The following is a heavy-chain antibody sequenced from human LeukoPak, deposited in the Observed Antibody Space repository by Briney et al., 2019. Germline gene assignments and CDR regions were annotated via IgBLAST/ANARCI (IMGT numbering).Heavy chain of an antibody. Sequence: SDTLSLTCTVSGGSISTYYWSWIRQPPGQGLEAIGYGYYSGRPRYNPSLESRVAMSIDTSKNQFSLNPTSVTAADTAIYYCARDYNNYIVDHWGQGALVTVSS. V-gene: IGHV4-59*12. CDR1: GGSISTYY. D-gene: IGHD3-10*01. CDR3: ARDYNNYIVDH. J-gene: IGHJ4*02. CDR2: GYYSGRP.